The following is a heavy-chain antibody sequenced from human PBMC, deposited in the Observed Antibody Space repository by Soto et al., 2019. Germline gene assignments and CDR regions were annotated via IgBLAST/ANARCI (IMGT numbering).Heavy chain of an antibody. CDR3: ARGLGYCSSTGCYIWFDY. V-gene: IGHV3-30*03. Sequence: GGSLRLSCAASGFTFSSYGMHWVRQAPGKGLEWVAVISYDGSNKYYADSVKGRFTISRDNSKNTLFLQMNSLRAEDTAVHYCARGLGYCSSTGCYIWFDYWGQGTLVTVSS. CDR1: GFTFSSYG. CDR2: ISYDGSNK. J-gene: IGHJ4*02. D-gene: IGHD2-2*02.